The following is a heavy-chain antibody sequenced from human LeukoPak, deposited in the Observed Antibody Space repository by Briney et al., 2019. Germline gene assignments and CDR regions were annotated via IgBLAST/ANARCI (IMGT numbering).Heavy chain of an antibody. CDR1: GYTFTSYD. CDR3: SRGGVWRGCGDPTRGNAVFDY. D-gene: IGHD3-3*01. V-gene: IGHV1-18*01. CDR2: INPNSGGT. J-gene: IGHJ4*02. Sequence: ASVKVSCKASGYTFTSYDINWVRQATGQGLEWMGWINPNSGGTNYAQKLQGRVTMTTDTSTSTAYMELRSLRSDDTAVYYCSRGGVWRGCGDPTRGNAVFDYWGQGTLVTVSS.